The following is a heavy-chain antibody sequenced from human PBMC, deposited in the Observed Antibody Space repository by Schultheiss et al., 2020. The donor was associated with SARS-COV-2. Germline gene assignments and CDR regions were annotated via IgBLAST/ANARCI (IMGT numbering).Heavy chain of an antibody. Sequence: SETLSLTCTVSGGSISSSSYYWSWIRQPPEKGLEWIGYIYYNGNTNYNPSLKSRVTMSLDTSKNQFSLKLSSVTAADTAVYYCARGGLYVVAARNFKFDYWGQGTLVTVSS. V-gene: IGHV4-61*05. CDR3: ARGGLYVVAARNFKFDY. D-gene: IGHD6-6*01. J-gene: IGHJ4*02. CDR2: IYYNGNT. CDR1: GGSISSSSYY.